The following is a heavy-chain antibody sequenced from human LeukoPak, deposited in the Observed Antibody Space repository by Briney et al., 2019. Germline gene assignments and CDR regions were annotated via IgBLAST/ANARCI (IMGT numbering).Heavy chain of an antibody. Sequence: PSETLSLTCTVSGGSISNYFWTWIRQPPGKGLEWIGYIYTSGSTNYNPSLESRVTMSVDTSKNQVSLRLNSVTAADTAVYYCTRGFLQIDYWGQGILVTVSS. CDR1: GGSISNYF. CDR2: IYTSGST. J-gene: IGHJ4*02. CDR3: TRGFLQIDY. V-gene: IGHV4-4*09.